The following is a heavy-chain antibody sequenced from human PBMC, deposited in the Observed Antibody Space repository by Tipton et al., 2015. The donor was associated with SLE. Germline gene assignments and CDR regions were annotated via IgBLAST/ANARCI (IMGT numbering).Heavy chain of an antibody. D-gene: IGHD3-22*01. Sequence: TLSLTCTVSVASIITYYWRWVRLPPWKGLEWIGYVYENDFPNYNPSLESRVTISLDPSKSQFSLRLSSVTAADTAIYYCARGGIYHDYSGNFDFWGQGTLVTASS. CDR1: VASIITYY. V-gene: IGHV4-59*01. CDR2: VYENDFP. CDR3: ARGGIYHDYSGNFDF. J-gene: IGHJ4*02.